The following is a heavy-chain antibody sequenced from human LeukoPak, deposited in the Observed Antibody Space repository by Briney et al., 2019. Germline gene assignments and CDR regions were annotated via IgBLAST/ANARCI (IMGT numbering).Heavy chain of an antibody. J-gene: IGHJ4*02. D-gene: IGHD3-10*01. CDR3: AKDTGYYGSGSPYYFDY. CDR1: GFTFSSYA. V-gene: IGHV3-23*01. Sequence: GGSLRLSCAASGFTFSSYAMSWVRQAPGKGLEWVSAISGSGGSTYYADSVKGRFTVSRDNSKNTLYLQMNSLRAEDTAVYYCAKDTGYYGSGSPYYFDYWGQGTLVTVSS. CDR2: ISGSGGST.